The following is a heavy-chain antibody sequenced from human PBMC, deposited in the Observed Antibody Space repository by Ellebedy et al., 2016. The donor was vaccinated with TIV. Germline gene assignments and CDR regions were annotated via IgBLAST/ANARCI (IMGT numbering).Heavy chain of an antibody. CDR3: AKDSSGSYYNVPSPPNFDY. J-gene: IGHJ4*02. D-gene: IGHD3-10*01. CDR2: ISSSSSYI. V-gene: IGHV3-21*01. CDR1: GFTFSSYS. Sequence: PGGSLRLSCAPSGFTFSSYSMNWVRQAPGKGLEWVSSISSSSSYIYYADSVKCRFTISRDNAKNFLYLQMNSLRAEDTAVYYCAKDSSGSYYNVPSPPNFDYWGQGTLVTVSS.